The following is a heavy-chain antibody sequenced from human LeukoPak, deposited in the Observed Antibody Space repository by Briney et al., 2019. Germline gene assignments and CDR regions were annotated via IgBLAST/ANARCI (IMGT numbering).Heavy chain of an antibody. CDR3: AKDMRPSIAVAGTFAFYY. V-gene: IGHV3-74*01. Sequence: GGSLRLSCAASGFTFNSDWMHWVRQAPGKGLVWVSHINGDGSTTGYADSVKGRSTISRDNAKNTLYLQMNSLRAEDTAVYYCAKDMRPSIAVAGTFAFYYWGQGTLVTVSS. CDR2: INGDGSTT. CDR1: GFTFNSDW. J-gene: IGHJ4*02. D-gene: IGHD6-19*01.